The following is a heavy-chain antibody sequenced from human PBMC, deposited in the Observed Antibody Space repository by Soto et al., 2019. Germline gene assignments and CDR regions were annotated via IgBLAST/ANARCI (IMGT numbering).Heavy chain of an antibody. D-gene: IGHD3-10*01. CDR1: GFTFSIYG. J-gene: IGHJ4*02. V-gene: IGHV3-21*01. CDR3: ARVGEYTDSAFDY. Sequence: VGSLRLSCAASGFTFSIYGMNWVRQAPGKGLEWVSSISTSSIYIYYADSVEGRFTISRDNAKNSLYLQMNSLRAEDTAVYYCARVGEYTDSAFDYWGQGTLVTVSS. CDR2: ISTSSIYI.